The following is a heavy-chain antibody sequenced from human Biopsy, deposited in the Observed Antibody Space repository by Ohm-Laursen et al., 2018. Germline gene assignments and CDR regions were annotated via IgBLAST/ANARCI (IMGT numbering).Heavy chain of an antibody. V-gene: IGHV3-7*01. CDR3: ARGRSMDV. Sequence: LRLSCSASGFTFSSSWMTWVRQAPGKGLEWVASIKEDGSEKFYVDSVKGRFTISRDNAQKSLYLQMNSLRVEDTAVHYCARGRSMDVWGQGTTVTVSS. CDR1: GFTFSSSW. CDR2: IKEDGSEK. J-gene: IGHJ6*02.